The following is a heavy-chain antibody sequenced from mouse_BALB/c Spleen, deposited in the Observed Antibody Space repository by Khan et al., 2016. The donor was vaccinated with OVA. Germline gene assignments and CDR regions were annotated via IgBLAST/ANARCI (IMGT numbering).Heavy chain of an antibody. CDR1: GFTFSAYG. V-gene: IGHV5-6*01. J-gene: IGHJ3*01. CDR3: ASHLSGSFAY. CDR2: INSDGYYT. D-gene: IGHD1-3*01. Sequence: EVELVESGGDLVRPGGSLKLSCAASGFTFSAYGMSWVRQSPDKRLEWVATINSDGYYTYYPDSLKGRFIISREHAKNTLYLQLSSLKYEDTAMYYGASHLSGSFAYWSQGTLVTVSA.